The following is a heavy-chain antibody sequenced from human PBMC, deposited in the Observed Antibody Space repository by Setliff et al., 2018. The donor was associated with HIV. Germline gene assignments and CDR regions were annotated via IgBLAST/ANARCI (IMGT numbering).Heavy chain of an antibody. CDR2: IYYSGST. V-gene: IGHV4-39*07. Sequence: SETLSLTCTVSGGSIGSSDYYWGWVRQPPGKGLEWIGSIYYSGSTYYNPSLQSRLTISVDTSRNQFSLKLNSVTAADTAVYYCARGEQLVDNWFDPWGQGTLVTVSS. D-gene: IGHD6-13*01. CDR3: ARGEQLVDNWFDP. J-gene: IGHJ5*02. CDR1: GGSIGSSDYY.